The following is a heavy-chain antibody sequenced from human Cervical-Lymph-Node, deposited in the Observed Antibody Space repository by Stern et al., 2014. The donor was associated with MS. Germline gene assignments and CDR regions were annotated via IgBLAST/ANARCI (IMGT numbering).Heavy chain of an antibody. J-gene: IGHJ4*02. CDR1: GFPFSTYS. D-gene: IGHD5-24*01. CDR2: VSSGGDTT. V-gene: IGHV3-48*02. Sequence: EVQLVQSGGGLVQPGGSLRLSCDTSGFPFSTYSMSWVRQAPGQGLEWVSFVSSGGDTTHYADSVEGRFTISRDQAGSSLYLQMNSLRDEDTAIYYCARTWLENTFDRWGQGTLVTVSS. CDR3: ARTWLENTFDR.